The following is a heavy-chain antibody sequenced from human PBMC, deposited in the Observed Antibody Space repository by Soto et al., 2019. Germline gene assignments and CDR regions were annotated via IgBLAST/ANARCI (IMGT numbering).Heavy chain of an antibody. CDR2: IDPHSNT. CDR3: ARRTYTSGWRHYFDY. Sequence: PGESLKMSCKGSGYSFSSYWIGWVRQMPGKGLEWMAFIDPHSNTRYSPSFEGQITISADKSISTACLQWSSLKASDTAIYYCARRTYTSGWRHYFDYWGQGTLVTVSS. CDR1: GYSFSSYW. V-gene: IGHV5-51*03. J-gene: IGHJ4*02. D-gene: IGHD6-19*01.